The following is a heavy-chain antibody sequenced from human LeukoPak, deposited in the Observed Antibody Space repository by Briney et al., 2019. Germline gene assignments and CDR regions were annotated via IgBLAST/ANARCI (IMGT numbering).Heavy chain of an antibody. V-gene: IGHV1-2*02. CDR1: GYTFTGYY. CDR2: INPNSGGT. D-gene: IGHD3-10*01. J-gene: IGHJ6*02. CDR3: AVTYYYGSGSSPYYGMDV. Sequence: ASVKVSCKASGYTFTGYYMHWVRQAPGQGLEWMGWINPNSGGTNYAQKFQGRVTMTRDTSISTAYMELSRLRSDDTAVYYCAVTYYYGSGSSPYYGMDVRGQGTTVTVSS.